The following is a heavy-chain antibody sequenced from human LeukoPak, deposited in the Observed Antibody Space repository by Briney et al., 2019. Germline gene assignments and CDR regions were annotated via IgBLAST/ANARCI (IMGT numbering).Heavy chain of an antibody. CDR2: ISDSGSTI. J-gene: IGHJ4*02. V-gene: IGHV3-48*03. D-gene: IGHD1-14*01. CDR1: GFTFSSYE. CDR3: VRDTTTWPYNFDY. Sequence: GSLRLSCAASGFTFSSYEMNWVRQAPGKGLEWVSYISDSGSTIYYADSVKGRFTISRDNAKNSLSLQMNSLRAEDTAVYYCVRDTTTWPYNFDYWGQGTLVTVSS.